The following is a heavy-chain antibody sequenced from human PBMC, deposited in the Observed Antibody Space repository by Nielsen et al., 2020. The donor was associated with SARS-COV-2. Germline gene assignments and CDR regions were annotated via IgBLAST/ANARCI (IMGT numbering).Heavy chain of an antibody. D-gene: IGHD2-2*01. Sequence: GGSLKLSCEASGFTFSNYNMNWVRQAPGKGLEWVSSISSRSSYIYYADSVKGRFPVSRDNSLYLEMNSLRAEDTAVYYCARGVVPTSMAGPYWTYFYLDVWGKGTTVTVSS. CDR3: ARGVVPTSMAGPYWTYFYLDV. J-gene: IGHJ6*03. CDR1: GFTFSNYN. CDR2: ISSRSSYI. V-gene: IGHV3-21*06.